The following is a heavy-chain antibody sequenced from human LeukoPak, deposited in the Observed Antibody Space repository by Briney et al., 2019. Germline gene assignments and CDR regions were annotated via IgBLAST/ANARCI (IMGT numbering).Heavy chain of an antibody. D-gene: IGHD6-13*01. J-gene: IGHJ4*02. CDR2: ISYDGSNK. V-gene: IGHV3-30-3*01. CDR1: GFTFSSYA. Sequence: GGSPRLSCAASGFTFSSYAMHWVRQAPGKGLEWVAVISYDGSNKYYADSVKGRFTSSRDNSKNTLYLQMNSLRAEDTAVYYCARLPLAAAGNDYWGQGTLVTVSS. CDR3: ARLPLAAAGNDY.